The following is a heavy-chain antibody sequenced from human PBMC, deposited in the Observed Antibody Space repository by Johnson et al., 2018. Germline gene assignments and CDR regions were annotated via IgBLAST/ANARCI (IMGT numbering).Heavy chain of an antibody. CDR3: ARELVVTPRGPYDI. CDR2: IYSGGTT. CDR1: GFTFSRSG. Sequence: EVQLGESGGGVVQPGKSLRLSCAASGFTFSRSGMHWVRQAPGKGLEWASVIYSGGTTYYADSVKGRFTISNDHSKNTLYLQMNSLRAEDTAVYYCARELVVTPRGPYDIWGQGTMVTVSS. J-gene: IGHJ3*02. D-gene: IGHD2-8*02. V-gene: IGHV3-66*01.